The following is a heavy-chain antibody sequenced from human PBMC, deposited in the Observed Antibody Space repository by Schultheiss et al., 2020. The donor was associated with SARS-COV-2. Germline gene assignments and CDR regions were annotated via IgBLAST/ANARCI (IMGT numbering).Heavy chain of an antibody. CDR2: IWYDGSNK. V-gene: IGHV3-33*08. Sequence: GGSLRLSCAASGFTFSNAWMSWVRQAPGKGLEWVAVIWYDGSNKYYADSVKGRFTISRDNSKNTLYLQMNSLRAEDTAVYYCARDITTVTGEPQNPGEVWGQGTTVTVSS. J-gene: IGHJ6*02. CDR3: ARDITTVTGEPQNPGEV. D-gene: IGHD4-17*01. CDR1: GFTFSNAW.